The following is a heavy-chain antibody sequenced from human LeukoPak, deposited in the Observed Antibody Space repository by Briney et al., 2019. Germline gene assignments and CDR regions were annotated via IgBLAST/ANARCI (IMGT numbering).Heavy chain of an antibody. J-gene: IGHJ6*03. CDR3: ARDASNIDFSPYFYYMDV. D-gene: IGHD3-3*01. Sequence: GGSLRLSCTASGFTLTLYSMHWVRQAPGKGLEWVSSIGRSSQYIYYGDSVRGRFTISRDNAKNSLYLDMNSPRAEDTAVYDCARDASNIDFSPYFYYMDVWGKGTTVTVSS. CDR1: GFTLTLYS. CDR2: IGRSSQYI. V-gene: IGHV3-21*01.